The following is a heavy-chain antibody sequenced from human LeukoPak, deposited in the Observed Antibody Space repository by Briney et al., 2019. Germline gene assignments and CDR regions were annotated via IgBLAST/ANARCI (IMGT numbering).Heavy chain of an antibody. CDR2: IYYSGIT. D-gene: IGHD2-21*02. CDR1: GGSISSYY. Sequence: SETLSLTCTVSGGSISSYYWSWLRQPPGKGLEWIGYIYYSGITNYNPSLKSRVSISVDTSKNQVSLKLSSVTAADTAVYYCARSVVVSALFDYWGQGTLLTVSS. J-gene: IGHJ4*02. V-gene: IGHV4-59*01. CDR3: ARSVVVSALFDY.